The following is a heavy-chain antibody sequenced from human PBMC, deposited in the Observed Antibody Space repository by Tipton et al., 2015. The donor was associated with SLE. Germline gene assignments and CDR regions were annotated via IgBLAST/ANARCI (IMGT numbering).Heavy chain of an antibody. V-gene: IGHV4-34*01. D-gene: IGHD6-13*01. Sequence: TLSLTCAVYGGSFSGYSWGWIRQPPGKGLEWIGEIDRGGSTNYSPSLKSRVTISVDRSKNQFSLRVTSVTAADTAVYYCATTYSSSWFSARGSEYFQHWGQGTLVTVSS. CDR2: IDRGGST. CDR3: ATTYSSSWFSARGSEYFQH. CDR1: GGSFSGYS. J-gene: IGHJ1*01.